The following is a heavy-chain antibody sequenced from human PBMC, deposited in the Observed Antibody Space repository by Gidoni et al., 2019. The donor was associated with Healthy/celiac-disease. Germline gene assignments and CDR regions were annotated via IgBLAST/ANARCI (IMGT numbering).Heavy chain of an antibody. Sequence: QVQLVQSGAEVKKPGSSVKVSCKASGGTFSSYAISWVRQAPGQGLEWMGGIIPIFGTANYAQKFQGRVTITADKSTSTAYMELSSLRSEDTAVYYCARMASEADLVTATHDDAFDIWGQGTMVTVSS. J-gene: IGHJ3*02. V-gene: IGHV1-69*06. CDR1: GGTFSSYA. CDR2: IIPIFGTA. CDR3: ARMASEADLVTATHDDAFDI. D-gene: IGHD2-21*02.